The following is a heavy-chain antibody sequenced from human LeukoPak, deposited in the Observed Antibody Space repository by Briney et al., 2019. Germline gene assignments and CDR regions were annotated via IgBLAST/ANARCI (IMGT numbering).Heavy chain of an antibody. V-gene: IGHV3-7*02. Sequence: PGGSLRLSCAASGFTLSRYWMSWVRQAPGKGLERVANIKEDGSVKYYVESVKGRFTISRDNAKNSLYLQMNSLRAEDTAVYYCAASITMFDYWGQGTLVTVSS. D-gene: IGHD3-10*01. J-gene: IGHJ4*02. CDR1: GFTLSRYW. CDR2: IKEDGSVK. CDR3: AASITMFDY.